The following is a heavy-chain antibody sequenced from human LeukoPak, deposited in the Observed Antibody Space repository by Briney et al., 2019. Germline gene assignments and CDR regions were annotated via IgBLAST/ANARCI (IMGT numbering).Heavy chain of an antibody. V-gene: IGHV3-23*01. D-gene: IGHD1-14*01. CDR3: AKGTGKYYYYGMDV. J-gene: IGHJ6*02. CDR2: ITGSDGST. Sequence: GGSLRLSCAASGFTFSSYAMSWVRQAPGKGLEWVSAITGSDGSTYYAGSVKGRFTISRDNSKNTLYLQMNSLRAEDTAVYYCAKGTGKYYYYGMDVWGQGTTVTVSS. CDR1: GFTFSSYA.